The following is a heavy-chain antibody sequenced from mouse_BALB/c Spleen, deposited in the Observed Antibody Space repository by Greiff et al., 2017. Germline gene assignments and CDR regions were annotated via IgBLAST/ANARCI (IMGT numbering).Heavy chain of an antibody. CDR3: ARDMVTTLYYAMDY. J-gene: IGHJ4*01. CDR2: ISDGGSYT. CDR1: GFTFSDYY. D-gene: IGHD2-1*01. Sequence: EVQRVESGGGLVKPGGSLKLSCAASGFTFSDYYMYWVRQTPEKRLEWVATISDGGSYTYYPDSVKGRFTISRDNAKNNLYLQMSSLKSEDTAMYYCARDMVTTLYYAMDYWGQGTSVTVSS. V-gene: IGHV5-4*02.